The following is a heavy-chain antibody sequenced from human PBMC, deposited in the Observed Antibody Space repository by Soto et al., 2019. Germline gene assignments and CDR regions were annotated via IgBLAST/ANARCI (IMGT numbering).Heavy chain of an antibody. J-gene: IGHJ4*02. CDR3: ARIVYDSSGYNRYFDY. CDR1: GYTFSSNA. Sequence: QVQLVQSGAEEKKPGASVRVSCTASGYTFSSNAIHWVRQAPGQRLEWMGWINPAYGNTKYSQKLQGRLTITRDTSASTAYMELSSPKSEDTAVYYCARIVYDSSGYNRYFDYWGQGTLVTVSS. V-gene: IGHV1-3*05. D-gene: IGHD3-22*01. CDR2: INPAYGNT.